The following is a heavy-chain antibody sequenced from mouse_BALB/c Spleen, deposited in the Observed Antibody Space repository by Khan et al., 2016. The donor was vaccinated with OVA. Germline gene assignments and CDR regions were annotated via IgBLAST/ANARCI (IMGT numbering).Heavy chain of an antibody. CDR3: ARGNWQSYYFDY. Sequence: VRLQQSGPELVKPGASVKMSCKASGYIFTNYVLHWVKQKPGQGLEWIGYINPYNGGTKYNEKFKGKATLASDKSSITAYMELSSLTSEDSAVYYFARGNWQSYYFDYWGQGTTLTLSS. D-gene: IGHD4-1*01. CDR1: GYIFTNYV. J-gene: IGHJ2*01. V-gene: IGHV1S136*01. CDR2: INPYNGGT.